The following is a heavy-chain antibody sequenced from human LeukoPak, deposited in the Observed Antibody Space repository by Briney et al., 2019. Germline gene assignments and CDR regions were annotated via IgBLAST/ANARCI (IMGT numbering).Heavy chain of an antibody. CDR2: IISSSPYR. V-gene: IGHV3-21*01. Sequence: GGPLRLSCAASGFTFRTYSMNWVRQAPGKGLEWVSSIISSSPYRYNADSVHYRDSVKGRFTISRDNAKNSLYLQMNSLRADDTAVYFCAREVDDRSPEVYFDLWGQRTLVTVSS. D-gene: IGHD3-16*02. CDR3: AREVDDRSPEVYFDL. J-gene: IGHJ4*02. CDR1: GFTFRTYS.